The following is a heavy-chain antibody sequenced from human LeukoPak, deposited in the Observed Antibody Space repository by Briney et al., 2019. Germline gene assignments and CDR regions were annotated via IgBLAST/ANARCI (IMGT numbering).Heavy chain of an antibody. D-gene: IGHD3-22*01. V-gene: IGHV3-7*03. J-gene: IGHJ3*02. CDR3: ARERDYYDSSGYGGAFDI. CDR2: IQQHGSET. Sequence: GGSLRLSCEGSGFTFSNYWMSWVRQAPGKGLEWVANIQQHGSETYYGDSVKGRFTISRDNAKNSLYLQMNSLRSEDTAVYHCARERDYYDSSGYGGAFDIWGQGTMVTVSS. CDR1: GFTFSNYW.